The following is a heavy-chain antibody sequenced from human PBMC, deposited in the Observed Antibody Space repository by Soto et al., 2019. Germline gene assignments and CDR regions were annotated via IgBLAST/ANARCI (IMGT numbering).Heavy chain of an antibody. Sequence: GGSLRLSCAASGFTFSSYTMHWVRQAPGKGLEWVSLISWDGGSTYYADSVKGRFTISRDNSKNSLYLQMNSLRTEDTALYYCAKDRMERDYYYYGMDVWGQGTTVTVSS. CDR3: AKDRMERDYYYYGMDV. V-gene: IGHV3-43*01. CDR1: GFTFSSYT. CDR2: ISWDGGST. J-gene: IGHJ6*02. D-gene: IGHD1-1*01.